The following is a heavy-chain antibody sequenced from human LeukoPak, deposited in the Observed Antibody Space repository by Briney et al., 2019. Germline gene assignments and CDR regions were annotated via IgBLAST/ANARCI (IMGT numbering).Heavy chain of an antibody. CDR1: GFTFSTYG. Sequence: GGSLRLSCAASGFTFSTYGMHWVRQAPGKGLEWVAFIWFDESNKYYADSVKGRFTISRDSSKNTLYLQMSSLRAEDTAVYYCARQGYFCYFDYWGQGTLVTVSS. J-gene: IGHJ4*02. V-gene: IGHV3-30*02. CDR2: IWFDESNK. CDR3: ARQGYFCYFDY. D-gene: IGHD2/OR15-2a*01.